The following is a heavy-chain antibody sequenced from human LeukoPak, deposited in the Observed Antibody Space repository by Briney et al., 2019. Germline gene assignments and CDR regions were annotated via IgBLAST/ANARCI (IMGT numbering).Heavy chain of an antibody. CDR2: IIPIFGTA. V-gene: IGHV1-69*06. CDR1: GGTFSSYA. J-gene: IGHJ5*02. CDR3: AREENDRSSNH. Sequence: SVNLSRKASGGTFSSYAISWVRQAPGQGLEWMGRIIPIFGTANYAQKFQGRVTITADKSTSTAYMELSSLRSEDTAVYYCAREENDRSSNHWGQGTLVTVSS. D-gene: IGHD6-6*01.